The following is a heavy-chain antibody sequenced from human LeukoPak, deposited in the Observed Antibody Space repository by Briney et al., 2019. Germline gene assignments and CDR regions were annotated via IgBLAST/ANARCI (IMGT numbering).Heavy chain of an antibody. CDR3: ARVDTAMVKPFDY. D-gene: IGHD5-18*01. V-gene: IGHV1-2*06. CDR1: GYTFTGYY. Sequence: ASVKVSCKASGYTFTGYYMHWVRQAPGQGLEWMGRINPNSGGTNYAQKFQGRVTMTRDTSISTAYMELSRLRSDDTAVYDCARVDTAMVKPFDYWGQGTLVTVSS. CDR2: INPNSGGT. J-gene: IGHJ4*02.